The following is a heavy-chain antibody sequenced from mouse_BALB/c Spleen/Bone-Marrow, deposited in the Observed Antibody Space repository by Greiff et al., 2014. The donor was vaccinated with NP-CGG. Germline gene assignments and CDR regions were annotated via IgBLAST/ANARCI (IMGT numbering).Heavy chain of an antibody. V-gene: IGHV5-17*02. CDR2: ISSGSSTI. CDR3: ARGKYGYDY. J-gene: IGHJ2*01. D-gene: IGHD2-10*02. CDR1: GFTFSSFG. Sequence: EVKLVESGGGLVQPGGSRKLSCAASGFTFSSFGVHWVRQAPEKGLEWVAYISSGSSTIYYADTVKGRSTISRDNPKNTLFLQMTSLRSEETAMYYCARGKYGYDYWGQGTTLTVSS.